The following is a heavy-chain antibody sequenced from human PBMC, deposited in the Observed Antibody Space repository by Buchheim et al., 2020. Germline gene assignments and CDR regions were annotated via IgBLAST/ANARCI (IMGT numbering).Heavy chain of an antibody. CDR2: ISSSTTTI. D-gene: IGHD6-25*01. J-gene: IGHJ4*02. Sequence: EIQLVESGGDLVQPGGSLRLSCAASGFTFSSYAMNWVRQGPGKGLEWIAYISSSTTTIYYPDSVEGRLTVSRDNDRNSLYLQMDSLRDEDTAVYYCARDRLGGGFWGQGTL. V-gene: IGHV3-48*02. CDR1: GFTFSSYA. CDR3: ARDRLGGGF.